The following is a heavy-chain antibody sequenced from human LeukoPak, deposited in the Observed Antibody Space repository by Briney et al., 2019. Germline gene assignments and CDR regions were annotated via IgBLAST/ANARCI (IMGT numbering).Heavy chain of an antibody. CDR1: GFTFSSYA. CDR3: AKEVVPAAMPVTYGMDV. D-gene: IGHD2-2*01. J-gene: IGHJ6*02. Sequence: GGSLRLSCSASGFTFSSYAMHWVRQAPGKGLEWVAVISYDGSNKYYADSVKGRFTISRDNSKNTLYLQMNSLRAEDTAVYYCAKEVVPAAMPVTYGMDVWGQGTTVTVSS. CDR2: ISYDGSNK. V-gene: IGHV3-30*04.